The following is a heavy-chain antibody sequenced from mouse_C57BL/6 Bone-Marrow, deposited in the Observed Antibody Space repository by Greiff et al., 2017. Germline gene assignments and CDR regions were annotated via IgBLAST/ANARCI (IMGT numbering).Heavy chain of an antibody. J-gene: IGHJ3*01. V-gene: IGHV1-81*01. CDR1: GYTFTSYG. CDR2: IYPRSGNT. D-gene: IGHD1-1*01. Sequence: VQLQQSGAELARPGASVKLSCKASGYTFTSYGISWVKQRTGQGLEWIGEIYPRSGNTNYNEKFKGKATLTADKSSSTAYMELSSLTSEDSAVYVCERGGCGSSDAWFAYWGQGTMVTVSA. CDR3: ERGGCGSSDAWFAY.